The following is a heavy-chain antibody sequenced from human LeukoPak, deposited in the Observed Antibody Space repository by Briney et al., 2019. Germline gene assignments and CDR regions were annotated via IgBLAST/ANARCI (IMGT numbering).Heavy chain of an antibody. CDR3: AREGSRYCSGGSCYFS. J-gene: IGHJ5*02. V-gene: IGHV4-39*02. CDR1: GGSISSSSYY. CDR2: IYYSGST. D-gene: IGHD2-15*01. Sequence: SETLSLTCTVSGGSISSSSYYWGWIRQPPGKGLEWIGSIYYSGSTYYNPSLKSRVTISVDTSKNQFSLKLSSVTAADTAVYYCAREGSRYCSGGSCYFSWGQGTLVTVSS.